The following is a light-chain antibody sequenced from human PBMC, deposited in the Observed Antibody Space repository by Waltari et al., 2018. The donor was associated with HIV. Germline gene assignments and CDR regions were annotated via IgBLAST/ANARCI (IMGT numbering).Light chain of an antibody. Sequence: QSVLTQPPSVSAAPGQKVSFSCSGGNSNLGNNYVSWYQQLPGRAPRLLIYDNENRPSGIPDRFSASKAGMSATLDITGLQIVDEADYYCGTWDSSLNLYVFGPGTTVAVL. J-gene: IGLJ1*01. V-gene: IGLV1-51*01. CDR1: NSNLGNNY. CDR3: GTWDSSLNLYV. CDR2: DNE.